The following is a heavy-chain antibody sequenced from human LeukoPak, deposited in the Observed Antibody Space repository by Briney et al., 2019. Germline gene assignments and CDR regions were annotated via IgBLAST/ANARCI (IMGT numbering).Heavy chain of an antibody. D-gene: IGHD2-2*01. CDR1: GFTFDEFA. CDR2: VSGGGGRT. V-gene: IGHV3-43*02. CDR3: ARDRMSRAPTYFHH. J-gene: IGHJ1*01. Sequence: PGGSLRLSCAASGFTFDEFAMHWVRQAPGKGLEWVSFVSGGGGRTDYADSVKGRFTISRDNSKNSLYLQMNSLTAEDTAFYFCARDRMSRAPTYFHHWGQGTLVTVPA.